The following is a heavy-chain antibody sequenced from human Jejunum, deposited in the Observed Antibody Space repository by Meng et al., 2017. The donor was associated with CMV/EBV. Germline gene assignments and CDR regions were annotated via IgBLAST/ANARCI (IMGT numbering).Heavy chain of an antibody. V-gene: IGHV4-4*07. D-gene: IGHD6-19*01. CDR3: ARLSKDGWSTFDY. Sequence: QVVREEGGPVLLKPSGALSPSCIVAGGSMSSYYWSWIRQPAGKGLEWIGHIYTSGSTNYSPSLKSRVTMSLDTAKNQFSLKVSSVTAADTAVYYCARLSKDGWSTFDYWGQGTLVTVSS. J-gene: IGHJ4*02. CDR1: GGSMSSYY. CDR2: IYTSGST.